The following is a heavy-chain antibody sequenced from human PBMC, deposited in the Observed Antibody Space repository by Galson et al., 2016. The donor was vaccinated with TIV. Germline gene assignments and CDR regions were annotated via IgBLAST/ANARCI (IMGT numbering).Heavy chain of an antibody. CDR1: GFSLTTRGVG. CDR2: IYWDEDK. V-gene: IGHV2-5*05. CDR3: AHRKTGSRPLDAFDI. Sequence: PALVKPTQTLTLTCTFSGFSLTTRGVGVAWIRQPLRKALEWLAFIYWDEDKRYAPSLRNRLTVTKDPSKNQVVLTLTDMDPADTGTYYCAHRKTGSRPLDAFDIWGQGTMVIVSS. J-gene: IGHJ3*02. D-gene: IGHD2-15*01.